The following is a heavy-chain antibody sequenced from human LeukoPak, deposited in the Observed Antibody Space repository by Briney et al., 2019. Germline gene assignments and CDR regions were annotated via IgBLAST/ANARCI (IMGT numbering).Heavy chain of an antibody. CDR2: ISYDGSNK. Sequence: GGSLRLSCAASGFTFSNYGMHWVRQAPGKGLEWVAVISYDGSNKYYADPVKGRLTISRDNSNNTVYLQMNSLRPEDTALYYCAKDRVGAGGDFDYWGQGTLVTVSS. CDR3: AKDRVGAGGDFDY. D-gene: IGHD1-26*01. J-gene: IGHJ4*02. V-gene: IGHV3-30*18. CDR1: GFTFSNYG.